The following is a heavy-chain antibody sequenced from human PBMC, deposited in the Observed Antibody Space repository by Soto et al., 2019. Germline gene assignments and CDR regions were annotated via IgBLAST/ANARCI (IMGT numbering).Heavy chain of an antibody. V-gene: IGHV5-51*01. CDR1: GYSFTSYW. CDR3: ARTAAAGKYYYGMDV. Sequence: PGESLKISCKGSGYSFTSYWIGWVRQMPGKGLELMGIIYPGDSDTRYSPSFQGQVTISADKSISTAYLQWSSLKASDTAMYYCARTAAAGKYYYGMDVXGQGTTVTVSS. J-gene: IGHJ6*02. CDR2: IYPGDSDT. D-gene: IGHD6-13*01.